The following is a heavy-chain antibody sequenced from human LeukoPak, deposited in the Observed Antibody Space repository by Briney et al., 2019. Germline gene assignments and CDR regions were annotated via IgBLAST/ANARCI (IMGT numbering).Heavy chain of an antibody. CDR1: GFTSTNYA. D-gene: IGHD5-12*01. Sequence: GGSLRLSCAASGFTSTNYAMNWVRQAPGKGLEWVSGLIGSSGSTDYADSVKGRFTISRDNSKNTVFLQMNSLRAEDTAIYYCAKGAYAYLEIGYFDSWGQGTLVTVSS. CDR2: LIGSSGST. J-gene: IGHJ4*02. V-gene: IGHV3-23*01. CDR3: AKGAYAYLEIGYFDS.